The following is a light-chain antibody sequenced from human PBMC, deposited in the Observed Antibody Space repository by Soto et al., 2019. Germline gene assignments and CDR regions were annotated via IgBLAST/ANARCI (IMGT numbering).Light chain of an antibody. CDR3: PPSSYSRSQT. CDR1: QSVSSN. J-gene: IGKJ5*01. CDR2: GAS. Sequence: DMVMTEAPATLSLSPGERATLSCRASQSVSSNLAWYQQKPGQAPRLLIYGASTRATGIPARFSGSGSGTEFPMTIGIVKCVDVGSSYRPPSSYSRSQTSGPGTRLETK. V-gene: IGKV3-15*01.